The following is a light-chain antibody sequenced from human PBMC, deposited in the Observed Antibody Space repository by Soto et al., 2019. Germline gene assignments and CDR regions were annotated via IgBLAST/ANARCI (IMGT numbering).Light chain of an antibody. CDR2: AAS. V-gene: IGKV1-6*01. Sequence: AIQMTQSPSSLSASVGDRVTITCRASQGIRNDLGWFQQKPGKAPKPLISAASSLRSGVPSRFSGSGSDTNFTLTISSLQPEDFATYYCLQDYNYPLTFGGGTKVEIK. CDR1: QGIRND. J-gene: IGKJ4*01. CDR3: LQDYNYPLT.